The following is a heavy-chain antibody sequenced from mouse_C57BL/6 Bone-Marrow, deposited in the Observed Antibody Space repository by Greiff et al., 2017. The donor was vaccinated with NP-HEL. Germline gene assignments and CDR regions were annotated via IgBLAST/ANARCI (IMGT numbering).Heavy chain of an antibody. CDR1: GYTFTSYG. D-gene: IGHD1-1*01. CDR2: IYPRSGNT. V-gene: IGHV1-81*01. CDR3: ARTSTTVVAPAGFAY. Sequence: VQLQESGAELARPGASVKLSCKASGYTFTSYGISWVKQRTGQGLEWIGEIYPRSGNTYYNEKFKGKATLTADKSSSTAYMELRSLTSEDSAVYFWARTSTTVVAPAGFAYWGQGTLVTVSA. J-gene: IGHJ3*01.